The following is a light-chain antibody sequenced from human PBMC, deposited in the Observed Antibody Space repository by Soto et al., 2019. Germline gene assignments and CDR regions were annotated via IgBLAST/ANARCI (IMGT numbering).Light chain of an antibody. Sequence: IVLTQSPGTLSLSPGERATLSCRASQSVTSTHLAWYQQKPGQAPRLLIYGASSRATGIPDRFSGSGSGTGFTLTISRLEPEDLAVYYCQQYGSSPWTFGQGTKVEIK. CDR2: GAS. V-gene: IGKV3-20*01. CDR1: QSVTSTH. CDR3: QQYGSSPWT. J-gene: IGKJ1*01.